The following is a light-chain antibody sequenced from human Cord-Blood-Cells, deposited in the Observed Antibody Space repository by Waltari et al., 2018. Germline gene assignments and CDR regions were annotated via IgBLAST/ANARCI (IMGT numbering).Light chain of an antibody. J-gene: IGKJ1*01. V-gene: IGKV4-1*01. Sequence: DIVMTQSPDSLAVSLGERATINCKSSQSVLYSSNNKNYLAWYQQKPGQPPKLLIYWASTRESGVPDRFSGSGSGTDFTLTISSLQAEDLAVYYCQQYYSTPWTFGQGP. CDR2: WAS. CDR3: QQYYSTPWT. CDR1: QSVLYSSNNKNY.